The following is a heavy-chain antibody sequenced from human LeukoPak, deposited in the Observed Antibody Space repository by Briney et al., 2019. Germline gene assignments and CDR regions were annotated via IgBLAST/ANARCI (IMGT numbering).Heavy chain of an antibody. CDR2: IKQDGSEK. CDR3: ARDVPAYGGNPDAFDI. J-gene: IGHJ3*02. V-gene: IGHV3-7*01. D-gene: IGHD4-23*01. Sequence: PGGSLRLSCAASGFTFSTYWMSWVRKAPGKGLEWVANIKQDGSEKYYVDSVKGRFTISRDNAKNSLYLQMNSLRAEDTAVYYCARDVPAYGGNPDAFDIWGQGTMVTVSS. CDR1: GFTFSTYW.